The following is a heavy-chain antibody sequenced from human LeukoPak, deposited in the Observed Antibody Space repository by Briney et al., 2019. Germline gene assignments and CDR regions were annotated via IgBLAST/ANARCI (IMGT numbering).Heavy chain of an antibody. Sequence: GGSLRLSCAASGVTLSSYAMSWARQAPGKGPEWVSGISSSGSGGNTYYADSVKGRFTISRDSSKNTLFLHMNTLRAEDTAIYYCAKDRTAGASYWYFDLWGRGTLVTVSS. CDR1: GVTLSSYA. CDR2: ISSSGSGGNT. D-gene: IGHD1-26*01. J-gene: IGHJ2*01. V-gene: IGHV3-23*01. CDR3: AKDRTAGASYWYFDL.